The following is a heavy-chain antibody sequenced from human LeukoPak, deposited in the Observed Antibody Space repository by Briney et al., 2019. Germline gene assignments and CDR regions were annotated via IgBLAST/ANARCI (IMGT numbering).Heavy chain of an antibody. Sequence: GGSLRLSCAASGFSFSSNGMHWVRQAPGKALEWVAVISYDGNNKYYADSVKGRFTISRDNSKNTPYLQMNSLRAEDTAVYYCARDSLVGATPYFDYWGQGTLVTVSS. J-gene: IGHJ4*02. V-gene: IGHV3-30*19. CDR1: GFSFSSNG. D-gene: IGHD1-26*01. CDR3: ARDSLVGATPYFDY. CDR2: ISYDGNNK.